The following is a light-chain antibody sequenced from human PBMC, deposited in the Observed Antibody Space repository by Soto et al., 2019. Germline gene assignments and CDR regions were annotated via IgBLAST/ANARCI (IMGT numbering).Light chain of an antibody. CDR3: QQYNNWRQT. CDR1: QSVSSN. CDR2: GAS. J-gene: IGKJ1*01. Sequence: EIVMTQSPATLSVSPGERATLSCRASQSVSSNLAWYQQKPGQAPRLLIYGASTRATGIPARFSGSGSGTVFALPLSSLQAEDFAVYYCQQYNNWRQTFGQGTKV. V-gene: IGKV3-15*01.